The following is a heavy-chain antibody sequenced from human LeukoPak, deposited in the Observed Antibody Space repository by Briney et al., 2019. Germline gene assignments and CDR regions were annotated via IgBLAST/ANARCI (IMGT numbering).Heavy chain of an antibody. CDR2: IYYSGST. CDR1: GGSISSSSNY. CDR3: ARVRGRYYYYYMDV. Sequence: PWESLSLTCTVSGGSISSSSNYWGCISQPPGKGLEWIVSIYYSGSTYYHPSLKSRVTISVDRSKNQFSLKLSAVTAADTAVYYCARVRGRYYYYYMDVWGKGTTVTVSS. V-gene: IGHV4-39*07. J-gene: IGHJ6*03.